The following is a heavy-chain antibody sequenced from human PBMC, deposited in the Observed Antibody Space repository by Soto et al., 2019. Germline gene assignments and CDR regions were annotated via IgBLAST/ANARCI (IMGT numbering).Heavy chain of an antibody. CDR3: TTGPDTYYDFWSGYPHRDY. CDR1: GFTFSNAW. V-gene: IGHV3-15*01. D-gene: IGHD3-3*01. CDR2: IKSKTDGGTT. Sequence: GGSLRLSCAASGFTFSNAWMSWVRQAPGKGLEWVGRIKSKTDGGTTDYAAPVKGRFTISRDDSKNTLYLQMNSLKTEDTAVYYCTTGPDTYYDFWSGYPHRDYWGQGTLVTVSS. J-gene: IGHJ4*02.